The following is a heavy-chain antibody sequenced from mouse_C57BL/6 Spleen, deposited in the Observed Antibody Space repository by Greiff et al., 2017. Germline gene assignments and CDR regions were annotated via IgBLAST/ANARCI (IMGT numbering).Heavy chain of an antibody. V-gene: IGHV5-9*01. Sequence: EVQLVESGGGLVKPGGSLKLSCAASGFTFSSYTMSWVRQTPEKRLEWVATISGGGGNTYYPDSVKGRFTISRDNAKNTLYLQMSSLRSEDTALYYCARHNGYDVGAMDYWGQGTSVTVSS. D-gene: IGHD2-2*01. CDR2: ISGGGGNT. CDR3: ARHNGYDVGAMDY. J-gene: IGHJ4*01. CDR1: GFTFSSYT.